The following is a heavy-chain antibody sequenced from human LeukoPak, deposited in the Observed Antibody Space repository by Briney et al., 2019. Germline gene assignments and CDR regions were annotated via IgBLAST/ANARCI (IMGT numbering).Heavy chain of an antibody. CDR1: GFSLSTSGVG. CDR3: APMYSYYDSSGYTYYFDY. J-gene: IGHJ4*02. V-gene: IGHV2-5*02. CDR2: IYWDDDK. Sequence: SGPTLVNPTQTLTRTCTFSGFSLSTSGVGVGWIRQPPGKALEWLALIYWDDDKRYSPSLKSRLTITKDTSKNQVVLTMTNMDPVDTATYYCAPMYSYYDSSGYTYYFDYWGQGTLVTVSS. D-gene: IGHD3-22*01.